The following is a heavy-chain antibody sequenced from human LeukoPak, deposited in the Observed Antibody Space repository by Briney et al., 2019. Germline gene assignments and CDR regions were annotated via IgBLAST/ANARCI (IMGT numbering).Heavy chain of an antibody. D-gene: IGHD5-24*01. CDR3: ARDYGGKVEMATTPTP. V-gene: IGHV3-11*01. J-gene: IGHJ5*02. CDR2: ISSSGSTI. Sequence: GGSLRLSCAASGFTFSDYYMSWIRQAPGKGLEWVSYISSSGSTIYYADSVKGRFTISRDNAKNSLYLQMNSLRAEDTAVYYCARDYGGKVEMATTPTPWGQGTLVTVSS. CDR1: GFTFSDYY.